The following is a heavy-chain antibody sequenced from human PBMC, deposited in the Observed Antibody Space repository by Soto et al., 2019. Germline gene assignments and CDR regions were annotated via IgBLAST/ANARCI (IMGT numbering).Heavy chain of an antibody. Sequence: PSETLSLTGTVAGGSISSYNWYIWFRQSPGKGLEWIGEIYHRGTTNYNPSLKSRGTISVDKSKNQCSLRLSSVTAADTAVYYCARWGRLFGIHDGHGVELWGQGTPATVPS. CDR1: GGSISSYNW. CDR2: IYHRGTT. D-gene: IGHD2-21*01. V-gene: IGHV4-4*02. J-gene: IGHJ6*02. CDR3: ARWGRLFGIHDGHGVEL.